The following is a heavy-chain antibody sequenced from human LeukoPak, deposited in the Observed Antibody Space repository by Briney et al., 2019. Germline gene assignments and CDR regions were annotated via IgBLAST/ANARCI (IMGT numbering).Heavy chain of an antibody. Sequence: SVKVSCKASGGTFSSYAISWVRQAPGQGLEWMGRIIPILGIANYAQKFQGRVTITADKSTSTAYMELSSLRSEDTAVYYCARDRLMNSMDVWGQGTTVTVSS. J-gene: IGHJ6*02. D-gene: IGHD1/OR15-1a*01. CDR3: ARDRLMNSMDV. CDR2: IIPILGIA. V-gene: IGHV1-69*04. CDR1: GGTFSSYA.